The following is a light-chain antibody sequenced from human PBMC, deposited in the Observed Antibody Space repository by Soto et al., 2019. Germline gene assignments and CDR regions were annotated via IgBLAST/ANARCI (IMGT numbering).Light chain of an antibody. CDR1: SSDVGGYNY. J-gene: IGLJ2*01. CDR3: SSYTSSSKVV. V-gene: IGLV2-14*01. CDR2: EVS. Sequence: QSVLTQPASVSGSPGQSITISCTGTSSDVGGYNYVSWYQQHPGKAPKLMIYEVSNRPSGVSNRFSGPKSGNTASLTISGLQAEDEADYYCSSYTSSSKVVFGGGTQLTVL.